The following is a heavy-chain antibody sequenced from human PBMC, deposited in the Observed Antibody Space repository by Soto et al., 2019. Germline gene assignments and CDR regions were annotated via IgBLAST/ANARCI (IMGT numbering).Heavy chain of an antibody. V-gene: IGHV3-23*01. J-gene: IGHJ4*02. CDR2: ISDTGGNK. D-gene: IGHD3-22*01. Sequence: EVQLLESGGGLVQPGGSLRISCAASGFSFSTYALTWVRQAPGKGLEWVSAISDTGGNKHYADSVRGRFTISRDNSKNTLYLQMNNLRAEDTAIYYCAKLSGRYYYDTTVYYDFWGQGTLVTVSS. CDR3: AKLSGRYYYDTTVYYDF. CDR1: GFSFSTYA.